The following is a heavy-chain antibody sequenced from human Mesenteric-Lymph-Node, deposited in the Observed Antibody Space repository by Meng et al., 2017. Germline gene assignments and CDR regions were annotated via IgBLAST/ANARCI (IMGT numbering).Heavy chain of an antibody. CDR2: TYYRSKWYN. CDR1: GDTVSSNSAA. V-gene: IGHV6-1*01. Sequence: QVRLPQPGPGLVKPSQTPSPTWAISGDTVSSNSAAWNWIRQSSSRGLEWLGRTYYRSKWYNDYAVSVKSRITINPDTSKNQFSLQLNSVTPEDTAVYYCGRGGGSYYHFDYWGQGTLVTVSS. D-gene: IGHD1-26*01. CDR3: GRGGGSYYHFDY. J-gene: IGHJ4*02.